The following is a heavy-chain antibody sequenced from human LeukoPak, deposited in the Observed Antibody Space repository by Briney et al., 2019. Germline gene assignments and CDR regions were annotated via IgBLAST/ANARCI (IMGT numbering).Heavy chain of an antibody. Sequence: GASVKVSCKASGGTFSSYAISWVRQAPGRGLEWMGGIIPIFGTANYAQKFQGRVTITADESTSTAYMELSSLRSEDTAVYYCARGNDYYDSSGYYDYWGQGTLVTVSS. V-gene: IGHV1-69*13. J-gene: IGHJ4*02. D-gene: IGHD3-22*01. CDR1: GGTFSSYA. CDR3: ARGNDYYDSSGYYDY. CDR2: IIPIFGTA.